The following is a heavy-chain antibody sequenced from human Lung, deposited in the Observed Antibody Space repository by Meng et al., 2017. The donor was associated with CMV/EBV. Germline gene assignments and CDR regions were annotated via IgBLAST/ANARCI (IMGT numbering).Heavy chain of an antibody. J-gene: IGHJ4*02. V-gene: IGHV3-30*02. Sequence: GGSLRLXXVASGLIFNKYGIHWLRQAPGKGLEWLSFIDVDGQRRYNGDTVKARFVVFKDRSKNTVVVQMNSLRVEDTAVYYCVGHQGGPRDGVRLVWGQGTXVTVSS. CDR2: IDVDGQRR. CDR3: VGHQGGPRDGVRLV. CDR1: GLIFNKYG. D-gene: IGHD3-10*01.